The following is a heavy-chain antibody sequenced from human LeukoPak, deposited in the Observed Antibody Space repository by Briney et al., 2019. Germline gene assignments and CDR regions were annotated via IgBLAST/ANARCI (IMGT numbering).Heavy chain of an antibody. CDR1: GFTFSSYA. D-gene: IGHD2-15*01. CDR3: ARDFPYCSGGSCWGYFDY. J-gene: IGHJ4*02. V-gene: IGHV3-30*04. CDR2: ISYDGSNK. Sequence: SLXXSCAGSGFTFSSYAMQGVRQAPGKGLEWVAVISYDGSNKYYADSVKGRFTISRDNSKTTLYLQMNSLRAEDTAVYYCARDFPYCSGGSCWGYFDYWGQGTLVTVSS.